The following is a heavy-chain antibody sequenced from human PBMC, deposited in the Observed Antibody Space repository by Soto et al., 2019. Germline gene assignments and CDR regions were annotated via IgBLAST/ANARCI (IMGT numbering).Heavy chain of an antibody. CDR2: IYYSGST. Sequence: SETLSLTCTVSGGSISGGGDYWSWIRQHPGKGLEWIGYIYYSGSTYYNPSLKSRVTISVDTSKNQFSLKLSSVTAADTAVYYCARGQSTTTYYYDSSPDAFDIWGQGTMVTVSS. J-gene: IGHJ3*02. D-gene: IGHD3-22*01. V-gene: IGHV4-31*03. CDR1: GGSISGGGDY. CDR3: ARGQSTTTYYYDSSPDAFDI.